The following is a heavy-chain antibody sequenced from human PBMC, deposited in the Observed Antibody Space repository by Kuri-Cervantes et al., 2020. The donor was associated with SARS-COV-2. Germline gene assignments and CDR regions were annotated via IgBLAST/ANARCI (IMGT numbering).Heavy chain of an antibody. CDR2: INHSGST. V-gene: IGHV4-34*01. Sequence: ESLKISCAVSGGSFSGYYWSWIRQRPGKGLEWIGEINHSGSTSYNPSLKSRVTLSVDTSSKQFSLHLSSVTAADTAVYYCARAYGFLRYIYYMDVWGRGTTVTVSS. D-gene: IGHD4-17*01. CDR3: ARAYGFLRYIYYMDV. CDR1: GGSFSGYY. J-gene: IGHJ6*03.